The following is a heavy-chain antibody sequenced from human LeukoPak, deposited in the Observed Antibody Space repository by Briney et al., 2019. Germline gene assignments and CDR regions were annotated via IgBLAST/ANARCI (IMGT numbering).Heavy chain of an antibody. CDR1: GFTFSSYA. CDR3: ARDVVEYCSGGSCTRYAY. D-gene: IGHD2-15*01. J-gene: IGHJ4*02. CDR2: ISYDGSNK. Sequence: GGSLRLSCAASGFTFSSYAMHWVRQAPGKGLEWVAVISYDGSNKYYADSVKGRFAISRDNSKNTLYLQMNSLRAEDTAVYYCARDVVEYCSGGSCTRYAYWGQGSLVTVSS. V-gene: IGHV3-30*09.